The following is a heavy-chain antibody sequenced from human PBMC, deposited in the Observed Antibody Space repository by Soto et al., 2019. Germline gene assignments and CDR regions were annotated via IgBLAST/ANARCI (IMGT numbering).Heavy chain of an antibody. V-gene: IGHV3-23*01. CDR2: ISGSGGST. J-gene: IGHJ4*02. Sequence: EVQLLESGGGLVQPGGSLRLSCAASGFTFSSYAMSWVRQAPGKGLEWVSAISGSGGSTYYADSVKGRFTISRDNSKNTLYLQMNSLRAEDTAVYYCAKDPYYYDSSGYYYGNDYWGQGTLVTVSS. CDR1: GFTFSSYA. D-gene: IGHD3-22*01. CDR3: AKDPYYYDSSGYYYGNDY.